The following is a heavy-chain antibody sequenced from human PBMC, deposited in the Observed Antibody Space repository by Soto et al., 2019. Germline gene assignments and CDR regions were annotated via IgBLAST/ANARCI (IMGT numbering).Heavy chain of an antibody. CDR2: IYYSGST. Sequence: QVQLQESGPGLVKPSETLSLTCTVSGGSISSYYWSWIRQPPGKGLEWIGYIYYSGSTNYHPSLKSRVTISVDTSKNQFSLKLSSVTAADTAVYYCARQREGSSDGEYYYYYYMDVWGKGTTVTVSS. CDR1: GGSISSYY. CDR3: ARQREGSSDGEYYYYYYMDV. V-gene: IGHV4-59*08. D-gene: IGHD6-6*01. J-gene: IGHJ6*03.